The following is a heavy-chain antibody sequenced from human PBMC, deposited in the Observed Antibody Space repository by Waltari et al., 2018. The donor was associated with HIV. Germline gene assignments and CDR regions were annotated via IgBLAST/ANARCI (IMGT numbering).Heavy chain of an antibody. CDR1: GYIFTSYD. J-gene: IGHJ4*02. CDR3: ARGLRFLDDYYFDY. D-gene: IGHD3-3*01. CDR2: MKPNSGNR. Sequence: QVQLVQSGAEVKKPGASVKVSCKASGYIFTSYDINWVRQATGQGLEWMGWMKPNSGNRGYAQKFQGRVTRTRNTSISTVYMELNSLKSEDTAVYYCARGLRFLDDYYFDYWGQGTLFTVSA. V-gene: IGHV1-8*01.